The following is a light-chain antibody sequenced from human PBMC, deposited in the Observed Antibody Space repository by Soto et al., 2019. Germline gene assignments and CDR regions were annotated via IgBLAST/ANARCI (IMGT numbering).Light chain of an antibody. Sequence: QSALTQPASVSGSPGQSITISCTGTSSDVGAYNYVSWYQQRPGKAPQRMIYEVSYRPSGISNRFSGSKSDNTASLTISGLQAEDEADYYCSSYTTSSTLVFGTGTKLTVL. V-gene: IGLV2-14*01. CDR3: SSYTTSSTLV. CDR1: SSDVGAYNY. CDR2: EVS. J-gene: IGLJ1*01.